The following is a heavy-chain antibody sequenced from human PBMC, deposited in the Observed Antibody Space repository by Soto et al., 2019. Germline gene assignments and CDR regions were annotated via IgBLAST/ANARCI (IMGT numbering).Heavy chain of an antibody. Sequence: QVQLVQSGAEMKKPGSSVRVSCKASGGSFSTFAVSWVRQAPGRGLEWMGRITPVFGTPDYAQKFQGRVTITADEPTSTFYMELRSLRSEDTAVYYCASADYCTGVACYSGSLDDWGQGTLVTVSP. D-gene: IGHD2-8*02. CDR3: ASADYCTGVACYSGSLDD. J-gene: IGHJ4*02. V-gene: IGHV1-69*15. CDR2: ITPVFGTP. CDR1: GGSFSTFA.